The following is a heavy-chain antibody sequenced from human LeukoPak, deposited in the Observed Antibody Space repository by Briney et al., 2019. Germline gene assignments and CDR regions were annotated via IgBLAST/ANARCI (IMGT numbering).Heavy chain of an antibody. CDR3: ARESDGDTVMVLYYYGMDV. J-gene: IGHJ6*02. CDR1: GYTFTGYY. V-gene: IGHV1-2*02. CDR2: INPNSGDT. D-gene: IGHD5-18*01. Sequence: GASVKVSCKASGYTFTGYYMHWVRQAPGQGLEWMGWINPNSGDTNYAQKFQGRVTMTRDTPISTAYMELSRLRSDDTAVYYCARESDGDTVMVLYYYGMDVWGQGTTVTVSS.